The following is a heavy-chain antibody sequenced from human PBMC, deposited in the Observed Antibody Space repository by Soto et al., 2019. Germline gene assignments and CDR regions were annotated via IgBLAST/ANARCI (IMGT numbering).Heavy chain of an antibody. V-gene: IGHV3-30*18. CDR1: GFTFSSYA. D-gene: IGHD3-16*02. CDR2: ISYDGSDK. CDR3: AKALGELSPESYDY. Sequence: QVQLVESGGGVVQPGRSLRLSCAASGFTFSSYAMHWVRQAPGKGLEWVAVISYDGSDKYYADSVKGRFTISRDNSKNTLNQQMNKQRADNTAEYYCAKALGELSPESYDYWGQGTLITVSS. J-gene: IGHJ4*02.